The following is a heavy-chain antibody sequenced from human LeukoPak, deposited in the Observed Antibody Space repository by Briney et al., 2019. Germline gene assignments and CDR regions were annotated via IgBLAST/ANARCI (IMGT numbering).Heavy chain of an antibody. CDR1: GFTVSSNY. D-gene: IGHD2-21*01. Sequence: GGSLRLSCAASGFTVSSNYMSWVRQAPGKGLEWVSVIYSGGSRYYADSVKGQFTISSDNSKNTLYLQMNSLRDEDTAVYYCARGLTYSDYWGQGTLVTVSS. V-gene: IGHV3-53*01. CDR3: ARGLTYSDY. J-gene: IGHJ4*02. CDR2: IYSGGSR.